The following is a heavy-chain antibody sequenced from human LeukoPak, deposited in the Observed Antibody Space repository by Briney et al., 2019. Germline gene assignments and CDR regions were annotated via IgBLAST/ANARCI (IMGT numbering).Heavy chain of an antibody. CDR2: IYYSGST. D-gene: IGHD1-26*01. Sequence: SETLSLTCAVYGGSFSGYYWSWIRQPPGKGLEWIGSIYYSGSTYYNPSLKSRVTISVDTSKNQFSLKLSSVTAADTAVYYCARYASGSYFDYWGQGTLVTVSS. CDR1: GGSFSGYY. V-gene: IGHV4-34*01. CDR3: ARYASGSYFDY. J-gene: IGHJ4*02.